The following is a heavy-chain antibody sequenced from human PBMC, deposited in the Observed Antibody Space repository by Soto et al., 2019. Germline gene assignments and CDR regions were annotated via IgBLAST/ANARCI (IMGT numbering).Heavy chain of an antibody. CDR1: GFALDSYG. V-gene: IGHV3-23*01. D-gene: IGHD3-16*02. CDR2: ISGSSGSA. J-gene: IGHJ4*02. Sequence: EVQLLESGGGLVQPGGSLRLSCAASGFALDSYGMSWVRQAPGRGLDWVSAISGSSGSAYYAGSVKGRFTISRDNSKKTVYLQMNSLRAEDTAIYYCAIIRGVIVGGPDYWGQGTLVTVSS. CDR3: AIIRGVIVGGPDY.